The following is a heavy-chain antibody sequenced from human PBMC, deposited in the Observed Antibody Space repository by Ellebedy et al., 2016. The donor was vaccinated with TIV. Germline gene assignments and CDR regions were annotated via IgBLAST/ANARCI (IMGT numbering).Heavy chain of an antibody. D-gene: IGHD4-23*01. V-gene: IGHV1-69*10. CDR2: IIPILGKA. Sequence: AASVKVSCKASGGTFSSYGISWVRQAPGQGLAWMGGIIPILGKANYAQKFQGRVTITADESTSTAYMELSSLRSEDTAVYYCARVGNYYGGNPSYYFDYWGQGTLVTVSS. J-gene: IGHJ4*02. CDR1: GGTFSSYG. CDR3: ARVGNYYGGNPSYYFDY.